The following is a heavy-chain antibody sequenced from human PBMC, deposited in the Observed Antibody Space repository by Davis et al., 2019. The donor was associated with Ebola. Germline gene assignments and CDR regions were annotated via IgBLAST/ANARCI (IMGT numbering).Heavy chain of an antibody. V-gene: IGHV1-69*13. J-gene: IGHJ6*04. CDR3: RGSYSHYYYGMDV. CDR2: IIPIFTTP. Sequence: SVKVSCKASGGNFSSYIISWVRQAPGQRLEWMGGIIPIFTTPNYAQKFQGRVTITADESTTTAYMDLSSLRSEDTAVYYCRGSYSHYYYGMDVWGKGTTVTVSS. D-gene: IGHD1-26*01. CDR1: GGNFSSYI.